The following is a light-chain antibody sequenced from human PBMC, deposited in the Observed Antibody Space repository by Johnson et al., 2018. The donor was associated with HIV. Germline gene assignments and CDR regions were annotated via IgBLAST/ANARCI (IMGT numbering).Light chain of an antibody. V-gene: IGLV1-41*01. J-gene: IGLJ1*01. CDR1: ISDVVNYA. CDR2: ENN. Sequence: QSVLTQPPSVSAAPGQKVTISCSGGISDVVNYAESWCHRLPGTAPKLLFYENNIRPSGIPERFSGSQSGSSATLGITGRWPEADGDYYCLPGDTGPRTYLVGSGTKVTVL. CDR3: LPGDTGPRTYL.